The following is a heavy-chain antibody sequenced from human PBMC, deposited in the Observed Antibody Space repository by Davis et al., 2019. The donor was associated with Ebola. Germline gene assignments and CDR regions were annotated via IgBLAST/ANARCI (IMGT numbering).Heavy chain of an antibody. CDR2: INPNSGGT. CDR3: ARGRGIVVVTATLNYYYGMDV. V-gene: IGHV1-2*04. D-gene: IGHD2-21*02. J-gene: IGHJ6*02. Sequence: ASVKVSCKASGYTFTGYYMHWVRQAPGQGLEWMGWINPNSGGTNYAQKFQGWVTVTRDTSIGTAYMELSRLRADDTAVYYCARGRGIVVVTATLNYYYGMDVWGQGTTVTVSS. CDR1: GYTFTGYY.